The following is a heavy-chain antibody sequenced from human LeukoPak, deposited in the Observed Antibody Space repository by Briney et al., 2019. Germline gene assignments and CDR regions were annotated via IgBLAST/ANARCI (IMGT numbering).Heavy chain of an antibody. CDR2: IDPSDSYT. D-gene: IGHD6-19*01. J-gene: IGHJ6*04. CDR1: GYSFTSYW. Sequence: GESLKISRKGSGYSFTSYWISWVRQMPGKGLGWRGRIDPSDSYTNYSPSFQGHVTISADQSISTAHLQWSSLKASDTAMYYCARPRGSIAVAGGDYYYGMDVWGKGTTVTVSS. V-gene: IGHV5-10-1*01. CDR3: ARPRGSIAVAGGDYYYGMDV.